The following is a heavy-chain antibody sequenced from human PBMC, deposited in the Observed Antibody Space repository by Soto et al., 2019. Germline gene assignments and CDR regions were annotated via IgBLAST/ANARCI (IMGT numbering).Heavy chain of an antibody. V-gene: IGHV1-18*01. CDR3: ARRPDDY. CDR1: GYTFTNYG. J-gene: IGHJ4*02. Sequence: ASVKVSCKASGYTFTNYGIYWVRQAPGQGLEWMGWISAYNGNSNYAQKFQGRVTMTTDTSTNTAYMELRGLRSDDTAVYYCARRPDDYWGLGTLVTVSS. CDR2: ISAYNGNS.